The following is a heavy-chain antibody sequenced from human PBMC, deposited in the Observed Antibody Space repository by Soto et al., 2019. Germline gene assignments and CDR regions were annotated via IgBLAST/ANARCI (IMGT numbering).Heavy chain of an antibody. J-gene: IGHJ4*02. V-gene: IGHV4-61*01. CDR3: ARSQRGRTAFTFDY. D-gene: IGHD1-26*01. CDR1: GDSVGSENYY. CDR2: IYYSGTT. Sequence: SETLSLTCTVSGDSVGSENYYWAWIRQSPKKGLEWIGYIYYSGTTNYNSHLKSRVSLSVDTSRNQFSLSLTSVTAADTAVHFCARSQRGRTAFTFDYWGQGGLVTVSS.